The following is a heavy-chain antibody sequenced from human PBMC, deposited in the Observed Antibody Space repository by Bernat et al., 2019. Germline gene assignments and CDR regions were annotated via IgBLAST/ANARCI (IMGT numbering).Heavy chain of an antibody. CDR1: GGSISSSSYY. Sequence: QLQLQESGPGLVKPSETLSLTCTVSGGSISSSSYYWGWIRQPPGKGLEWIGSIYYSGSTYYNPSLKSRVTISVDTSKNQFSLKLSSVTAADTAVDYCGRTTVGTPNWYFDLWGRGTLVTVSS. CDR2: IYYSGST. D-gene: IGHD4-23*01. V-gene: IGHV4-39*01. CDR3: GRTTVGTPNWYFDL. J-gene: IGHJ2*01.